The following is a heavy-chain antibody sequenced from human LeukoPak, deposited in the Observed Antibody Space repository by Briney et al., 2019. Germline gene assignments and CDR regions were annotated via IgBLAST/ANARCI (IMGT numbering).Heavy chain of an antibody. CDR1: GGSISDYY. J-gene: IGHJ4*02. V-gene: IGHV4-4*07. Sequence: SETLSLTCTVSGGSISDYYWDWIRQPAGKGLEWIGRVYSTGNANYNPSLKSRVTLSVDTSKNQFSLNLNSVTAADTAVYYCARDYSEDAYPYYFDYWGQGALVTVSS. CDR3: ARDYSEDAYPYYFDY. D-gene: IGHD2-21*01. CDR2: VYSTGNA.